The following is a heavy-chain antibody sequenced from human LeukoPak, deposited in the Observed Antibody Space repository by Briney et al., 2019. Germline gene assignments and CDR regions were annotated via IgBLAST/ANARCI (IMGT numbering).Heavy chain of an antibody. CDR2: ISHNGTT. J-gene: IGHJ5*02. V-gene: IGHV4-34*01. CDR3: ARRRLRFHPGFDP. D-gene: IGHD3-3*01. CDR1: GGSFSAFF. Sequence: SETLSLTRAVYGGSFSAFFWSWIRQSPGKGLEWIGEISHNGTTNYSPSLKSRITISVDSSKNQFSLHVKSVTAADTAVYYCARRRLRFHPGFDPWGQGTLVTVSS.